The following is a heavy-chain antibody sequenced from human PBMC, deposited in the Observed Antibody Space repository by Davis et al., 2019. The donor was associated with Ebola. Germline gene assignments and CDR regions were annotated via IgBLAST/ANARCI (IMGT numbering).Heavy chain of an antibody. V-gene: IGHV5-51*01. J-gene: IGHJ5*02. Sequence: KVSCKGSGYSFTSYWIGWVRQMPGKGLEWMGIIYPGDSDTRYSPSFQGQVTISADKSISTAYLQWSSLKASDTAMYYCARGYCSSTSCYYWFDPWGQGTLVTVSS. CDR2: IYPGDSDT. CDR3: ARGYCSSTSCYYWFDP. CDR1: GYSFTSYW. D-gene: IGHD2-2*01.